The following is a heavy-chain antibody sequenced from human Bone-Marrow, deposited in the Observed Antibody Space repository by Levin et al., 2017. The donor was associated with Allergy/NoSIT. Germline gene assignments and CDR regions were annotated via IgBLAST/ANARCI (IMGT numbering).Heavy chain of an antibody. J-gene: IGHJ4*02. D-gene: IGHD1-26*01. CDR3: ARHSGTYGTPLES. CDR1: GSTFSNYA. V-gene: IGHV1-69*13. CDR2: TVPIFGST. Sequence: ASVKVSCKSSGSTFSNYAFSWVRQAPGQGFEWMGGTVPIFGSTKYAQKFQGRVAVTADESTSTAYMTLTSLGSEDTAIYYCARHSGTYGTPLESWGQGTLVTVSS.